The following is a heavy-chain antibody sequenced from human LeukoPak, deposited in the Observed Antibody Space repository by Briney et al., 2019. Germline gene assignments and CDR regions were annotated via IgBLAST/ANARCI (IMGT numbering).Heavy chain of an antibody. CDR1: GYTFTGYY. D-gene: IGHD1-26*01. V-gene: IGHV1-2*02. CDR3: ARKGRIRERGGNWFDP. CDR2: TNPNSGGT. J-gene: IGHJ5*02. Sequence: GASVKVSCKASGYTFTGYYMHWVRQAPGQGLEWMGWTNPNSGGTNYAQKFQGRVTMTRDTSISTAYMELSRLRSDDTAVYYCARKGRIRERGGNWFDPWGQGTLVTVSS.